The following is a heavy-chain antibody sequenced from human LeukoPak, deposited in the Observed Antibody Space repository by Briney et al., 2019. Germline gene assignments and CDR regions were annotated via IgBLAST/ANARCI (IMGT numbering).Heavy chain of an antibody. D-gene: IGHD3-22*01. J-gene: IGHJ4*02. Sequence: PGGSLRHSCAASGFTFSTYSMNWVRQAPGKGLEWVSYISSTSSTIYYADSVKGRFTISRDSAKNSLYLQMSSLRAEDTAVYYCARDYKKGEPGYYYPYWGQGTLVTVSS. CDR2: ISSTSSTI. V-gene: IGHV3-48*01. CDR3: ARDYKKGEPGYYYPY. CDR1: GFTFSTYS.